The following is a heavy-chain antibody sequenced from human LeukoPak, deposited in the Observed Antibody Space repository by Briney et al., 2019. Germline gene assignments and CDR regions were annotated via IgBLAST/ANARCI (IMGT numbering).Heavy chain of an antibody. CDR2: IYYSGST. CDR3: ARDRVNSRYYGMDV. V-gene: IGHV4-59*01. D-gene: IGHD2/OR15-2a*01. Sequence: PSETLSLTCTVSGGSISSYYWSWIRQPPGKGLEWIGYIYYSGSTNYNPSLKSRVTISVDTSKNQFSLNLSSVTAADTAVYYCARDRVNSRYYGMDVWGQGTTVTVSS. CDR1: GGSISSYY. J-gene: IGHJ6*02.